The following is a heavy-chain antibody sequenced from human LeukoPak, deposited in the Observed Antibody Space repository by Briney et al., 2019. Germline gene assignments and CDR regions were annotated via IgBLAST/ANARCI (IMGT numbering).Heavy chain of an antibody. CDR1: GFTFSSYW. V-gene: IGHV3-7*01. CDR3: VRPDIVTVPLGC. Sequence: GGSLRLSCAASGFTFSSYWMSWVRQAPGKGLEWVANIKQDGSEKYYVDSVKGRFTISRDNAKNTLYLQVNSLRAEDTAIYYCVRPDIVTVPLGCWGQGTLVTVSS. J-gene: IGHJ4*02. CDR2: IKQDGSEK. D-gene: IGHD2-2*01.